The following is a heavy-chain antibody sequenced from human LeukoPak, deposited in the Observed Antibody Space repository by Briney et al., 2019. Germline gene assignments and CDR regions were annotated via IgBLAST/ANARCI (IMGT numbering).Heavy chain of an antibody. D-gene: IGHD3-3*01. V-gene: IGHV4-61*02. Sequence: PSETLSLTCTVSGGSISSGSYYWSWIRQPAGKGLEWIGRIYTSGSTNYNPSLKSRVTISVDTSKNQFSLKLSSVTAADTAVYYCASNLYDFWSGYYGDAFDIWGQGTMVTVSS. CDR2: IYTSGST. CDR1: GGSISSGSYY. J-gene: IGHJ3*02. CDR3: ASNLYDFWSGYYGDAFDI.